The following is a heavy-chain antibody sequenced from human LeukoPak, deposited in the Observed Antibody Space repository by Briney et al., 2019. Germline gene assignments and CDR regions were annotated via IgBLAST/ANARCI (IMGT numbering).Heavy chain of an antibody. J-gene: IGHJ5*02. V-gene: IGHV4-59*01. D-gene: IGHD4-11*01. CDR2: IYYSGST. CDR3: ARSHSNRGSDNWFDP. Sequence: PSETLSLTCTVSGGSISSYYWSWIRQPPGKGLEWIGYIYYSGSTNYNPSLKSRVTISVDTSKNQFSLNLSSVTAADTAVYYCARSHSNRGSDNWFDPWGQGTLVTVSS. CDR1: GGSISSYY.